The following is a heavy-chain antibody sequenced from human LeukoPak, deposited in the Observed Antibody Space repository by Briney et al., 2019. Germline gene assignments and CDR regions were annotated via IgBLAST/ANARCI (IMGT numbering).Heavy chain of an antibody. J-gene: IGHJ6*03. V-gene: IGHV1-69*01. D-gene: IGHD2-8*01. CDR3: ARESGRYGYCNNGVSSYYYYYMDV. CDR2: IISIFGTA. CDR1: GGTFRSYA. Sequence: SVNVSCKASGGTFRSYAISWVRQAPGQGLEWMGGIISIFGTANYAQKLQGRVTITADESTSTAYLELSIMRSEATAVDYCARESGRYGYCNNGVSSYYYYYMDVWGKGTTVTVSS.